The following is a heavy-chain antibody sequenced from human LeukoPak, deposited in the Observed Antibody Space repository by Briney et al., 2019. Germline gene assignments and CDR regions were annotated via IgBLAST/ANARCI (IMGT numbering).Heavy chain of an antibody. CDR2: ISGSGGST. V-gene: IGHV3-23*01. Sequence: GGSLRLSCAASGFTFSSYAMSWVRQAPGKGLEWVSAISGSGGSTYYADSVKGRFTISRDNSKNTLYLQVNSLRTEDTAVYYCAKAKSYYSNYDYWGQGTLVTVSS. CDR1: GFTFSSYA. J-gene: IGHJ4*02. CDR3: AKAKSYYSNYDY. D-gene: IGHD4-11*01.